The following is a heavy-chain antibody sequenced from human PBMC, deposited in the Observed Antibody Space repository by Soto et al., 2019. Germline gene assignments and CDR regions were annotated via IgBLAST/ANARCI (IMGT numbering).Heavy chain of an antibody. CDR2: ISAYNGNT. V-gene: IGHV1-18*01. CDR1: GYSFSDFG. CDR3: ARPVTSPDHLDI. Sequence: VLVKLSCKASGYSFSDFGITSVRQAPGQGLEWMGWISAYNGNTDYAQKFQDRLTLATDTSTSTAYMELRSLRSDDTALYYCARPVTSPDHLDIWGQGTTVTVSS. D-gene: IGHD4-4*01. J-gene: IGHJ3*02.